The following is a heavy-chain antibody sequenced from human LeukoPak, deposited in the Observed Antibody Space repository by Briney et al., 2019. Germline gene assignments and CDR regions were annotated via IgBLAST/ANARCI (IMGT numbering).Heavy chain of an antibody. D-gene: IGHD6-6*01. J-gene: IGHJ4*02. CDR2: INPNSGGT. CDR1: GYTLTGYY. V-gene: IGHV1-2*02. CDR3: ARDIRIAARPGPYY. Sequence: WASVKVSCKASGYTLTGYYMHWVRQAPGQGLEWMGWINPNSGGTNYAQKFQGRVTMTRDTSISTAYMELSRLRSDDTAVYYCARDIRIAARPGPYYWGQGTLVTVSS.